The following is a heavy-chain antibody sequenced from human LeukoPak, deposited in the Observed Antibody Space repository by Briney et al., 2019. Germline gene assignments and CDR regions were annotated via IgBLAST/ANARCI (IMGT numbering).Heavy chain of an antibody. J-gene: IGHJ4*02. CDR1: GGTFSTYA. Sequence: SVKVSCTASGGTFSTYAFNWVRQAPGHGLEWMGRIIPIFGTPNYAQKLQGRVTINADESTSTVYMELRSLRSEDTAVYYCARIEGDYGVFVYWGQGTLVTVSS. CDR3: ARIEGDYGVFVY. V-gene: IGHV1-69*13. CDR2: IIPIFGTP. D-gene: IGHD4-17*01.